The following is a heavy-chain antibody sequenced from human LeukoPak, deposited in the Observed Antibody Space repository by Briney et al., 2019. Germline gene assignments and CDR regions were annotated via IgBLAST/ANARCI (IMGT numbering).Heavy chain of an antibody. V-gene: IGHV3-23*03. CDR1: GFTFSRYG. D-gene: IGHD1-26*01. CDR3: AGYGGSYPYYMDV. Sequence: HPGGSLRLSCAASGFTFSRYGMSWVRQAPGKGLEWVSVIYTVGTIYYADSVKGRCTISRDTSTNTVYLQLNSLRAEDTATYYCAGYGGSYPYYMDVWGKGTTVILSS. CDR2: IYTVGTI. J-gene: IGHJ6*03.